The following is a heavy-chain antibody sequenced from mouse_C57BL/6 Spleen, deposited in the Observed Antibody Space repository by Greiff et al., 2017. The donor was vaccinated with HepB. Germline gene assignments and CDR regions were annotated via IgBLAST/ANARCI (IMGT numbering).Heavy chain of an antibody. CDR2: INPSSGYT. CDR3: ARSEGPYAMDY. Sequence: QVHVKQSGAELARPGASVKMSCKASGYTFTSYTMHWVKQRPGQGLEWIGYINPSSGYTKYNQKFKDKATLTADKSSSTAYMQLSSLTSEDSAVYYCARSEGPYAMDYWGQGTSVTVSS. CDR1: GYTFTSYT. D-gene: IGHD3-3*01. V-gene: IGHV1-4*01. J-gene: IGHJ4*01.